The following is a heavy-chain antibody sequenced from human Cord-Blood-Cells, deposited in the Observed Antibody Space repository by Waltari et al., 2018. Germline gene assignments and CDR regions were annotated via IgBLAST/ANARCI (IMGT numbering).Heavy chain of an antibody. CDR2: IYYSGST. CDR3: ARPRGSYYAFDI. V-gene: IGHV4-39*01. CDR1: VGSISSSSYY. Sequence: QLQLQESGPGLVKPSETLSLTCTVTVGSISSSSYYRGWIRQPPGKGLEWIGSIYYSGSTYYNPSLKSRVTISVDTSKNQFSLKLSSVTAADTAVYYCARPRGSYYAFDIWGQGTMVTVSS. D-gene: IGHD1-26*01. J-gene: IGHJ3*02.